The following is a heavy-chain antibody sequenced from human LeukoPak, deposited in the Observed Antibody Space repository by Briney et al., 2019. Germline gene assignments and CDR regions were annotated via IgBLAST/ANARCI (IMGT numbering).Heavy chain of an antibody. V-gene: IGHV3-23*01. D-gene: IGHD3-22*01. CDR2: MSSSDDGR. CDR3: ANDGAYYDINTYAFDI. J-gene: IGHJ3*02. CDR1: GFTFSSYW. Sequence: GSLRLSCAASGFTFSSYWMSWVRQTPGKGLEWVSAMSSSDDGRYYAASVRGRFTISRDTSRSTLYLQMNSLRAEDTAVYYCANDGAYYDINTYAFDIWGQGTMVTVSS.